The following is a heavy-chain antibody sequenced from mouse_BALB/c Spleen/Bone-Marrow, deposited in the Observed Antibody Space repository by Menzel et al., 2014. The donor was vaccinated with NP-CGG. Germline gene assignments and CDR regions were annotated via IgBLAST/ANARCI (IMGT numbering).Heavy chain of an antibody. CDR2: INNNGGST. Sequence: EVKLMESGGGLVQPGGSLKLPCVASGFNFSSYGMTWVRPTPDKRLELVATINNNGGSTYYPDSVKGQFTISRDNDKNTLYLQMSSLKSEDTAMYYCSRVYGWYVDVWGAGTTVTVSS. CDR3: SRVYGWYVDV. D-gene: IGHD1-1*01. V-gene: IGHV5-6-3*01. CDR1: GFNFSSYG. J-gene: IGHJ1*01.